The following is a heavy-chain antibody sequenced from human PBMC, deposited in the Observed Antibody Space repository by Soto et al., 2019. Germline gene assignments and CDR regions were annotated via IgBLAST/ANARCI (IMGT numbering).Heavy chain of an antibody. CDR2: ISYDGSNK. J-gene: IGHJ6*02. Sequence: QVQLVESGGGVVQPGRSLRLSCAASGFTFSSYAMHWVRQAPGKGLEWVAVISYDGSNKYYADSVKGRFTISRDNSKNTLYLQMNSLRAEDTAVYYCARARIYSRTRRYYYYGMDVWGQGTTVTVSS. V-gene: IGHV3-30-3*01. CDR1: GFTFSSYA. D-gene: IGHD2-15*01. CDR3: ARARIYSRTRRYYYYGMDV.